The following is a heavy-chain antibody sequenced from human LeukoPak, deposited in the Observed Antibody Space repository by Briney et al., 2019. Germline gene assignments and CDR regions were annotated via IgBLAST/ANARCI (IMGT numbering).Heavy chain of an antibody. J-gene: IGHJ6*02. Sequence: SLRLSCTTSGFNFGDHAMTWARQAPGKGLEWVGFIRSKAYRGTTEYAASVKGRFTISRDDSKSVVYLQMNSLKSEYTAVYYCSRGPIQLWVHNGVDVWGQGTTVTVSS. D-gene: IGHD5-18*01. CDR2: IRSKAYRGTT. CDR3: SRGPIQLWVHNGVDV. V-gene: IGHV3-49*04. CDR1: GFNFGDHA.